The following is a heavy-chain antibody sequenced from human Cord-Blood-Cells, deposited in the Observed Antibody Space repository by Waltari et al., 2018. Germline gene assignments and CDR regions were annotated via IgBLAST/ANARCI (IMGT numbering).Heavy chain of an antibody. CDR2: INHSGST. V-gene: IGHV4-34*01. Sequence: QVQLQQWGAGLLKPSETLSLTCAVYGGSFSGYYWSWIRQPPGKGLEWSGEINHSGSTNYNPSLKSRVTISVDTSKNQFSLKLSSVTAADTAVYYCASVMVRGVLSDYWGQGTLVTVSS. J-gene: IGHJ4*02. CDR1: GGSFSGYY. D-gene: IGHD3-10*01. CDR3: ASVMVRGVLSDY.